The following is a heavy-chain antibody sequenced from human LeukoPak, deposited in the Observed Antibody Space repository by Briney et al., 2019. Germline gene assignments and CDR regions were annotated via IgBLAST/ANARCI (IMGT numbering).Heavy chain of an antibody. V-gene: IGHV3-33*06. CDR2: IWYDGSNK. CDR3: ANGPSLYSSRGWFDP. CDR1: GFTFSSYG. J-gene: IGHJ5*02. D-gene: IGHD6-13*01. Sequence: GGSLRLSCAASGFTFSSYGMHWVRQAPGKGLEWVAVIWYDGSNKYYADSVKGRFTISRDNSKNTLYLQMNSLRAEDTAVYYCANGPSLYSSRGWFDPWGQRTLVTVSS.